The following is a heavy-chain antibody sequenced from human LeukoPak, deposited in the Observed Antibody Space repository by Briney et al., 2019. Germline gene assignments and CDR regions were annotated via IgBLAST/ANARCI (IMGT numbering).Heavy chain of an antibody. V-gene: IGHV1-2*02. CDR1: GYTFTDYY. J-gene: IGHJ6*03. Sequence: GASVKVSCKASGYTFTDYYMHWVRQAPGQGLEWMGWINPNSGGTNYAQKFQGRVTMTRDTSISTAYMELSRLRSDDTAVYYCARVARGTAARYYYYYYMDVWGKGTTVTVSS. D-gene: IGHD6-6*01. CDR3: ARVARGTAARYYYYYYMDV. CDR2: INPNSGGT.